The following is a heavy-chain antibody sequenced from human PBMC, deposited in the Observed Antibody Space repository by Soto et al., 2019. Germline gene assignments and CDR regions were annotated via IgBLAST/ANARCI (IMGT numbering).Heavy chain of an antibody. Sequence: GESLKISCKGSGYSFTTYWIGWVRQMPGKGLQWMGIIYPADSNIRYSPSFQGQVTISADKSSSTAYLQWSSLKASDTAMYYWARPYSSTWNAFYFWGKGTMVTVS. J-gene: IGHJ3*01. CDR3: ARPYSSTWNAFYF. V-gene: IGHV5-51*01. CDR2: IYPADSNI. CDR1: GYSFTTYW. D-gene: IGHD6-13*01.